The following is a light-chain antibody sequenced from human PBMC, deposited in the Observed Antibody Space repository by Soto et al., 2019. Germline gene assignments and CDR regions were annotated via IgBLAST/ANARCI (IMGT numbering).Light chain of an antibody. V-gene: IGKV3-15*01. Sequence: EVVMTQSPATLPVSLGERATLSCRASQSVSSNVAWYQQKPGLAPRLLLHTSATRATGIPARFSGRGSGTFFTLTTSGLQSEDFATYYCQQYDNWPPTTFGQGTRLEIK. CDR2: TSA. CDR1: QSVSSN. CDR3: QQYDNWPPTT. J-gene: IGKJ5*01.